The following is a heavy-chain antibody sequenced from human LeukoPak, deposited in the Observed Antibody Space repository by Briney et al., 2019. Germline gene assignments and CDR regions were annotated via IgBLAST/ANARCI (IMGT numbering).Heavy chain of an antibody. J-gene: IGHJ4*02. D-gene: IGHD5-18*01. Sequence: GGSLRLSCAASGFTFDDYAMHWVRQAPGKGLEWVSGISWNSGSIGYADSVKGRFTISRDNAKNSLYLQMNSLRAEDTALYYCAKDMGAMVTGSFDYWGQGTLVTVSS. CDR1: GFTFDDYA. V-gene: IGHV3-9*01. CDR3: AKDMGAMVTGSFDY. CDR2: ISWNSGSI.